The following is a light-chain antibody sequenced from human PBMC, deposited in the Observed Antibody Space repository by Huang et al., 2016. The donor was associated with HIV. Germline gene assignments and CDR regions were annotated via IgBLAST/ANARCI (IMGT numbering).Light chain of an antibody. V-gene: IGKV3-15*01. Sequence: IVMTQSPGTLSVSPGERATLSCRASQSVGSTVAWYQQKPGQSPRLLIHGASTRATGIPARFSGSGSGTEFTLTISSLQSEDFAVYYCQQYYKLYTFGQGTKLEIK. CDR3: QQYYKLYT. CDR2: GAS. J-gene: IGKJ2*01. CDR1: QSVGST.